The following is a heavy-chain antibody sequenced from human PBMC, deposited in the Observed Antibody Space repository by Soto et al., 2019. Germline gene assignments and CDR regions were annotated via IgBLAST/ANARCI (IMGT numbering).Heavy chain of an antibody. CDR2: INPNSGGT. V-gene: IGHV1-2*02. Sequence: ASVKVSCKASGYTFTGYYMHWVRQAPGQGLEWMGWINPNSGGTNYAQKFQGRVTMTRDTSISTAYMELSRLRSDDTAVYYCARDSVVTIFGVVPKGYYYGMDVWGQGTTVTVSS. J-gene: IGHJ6*02. CDR3: ARDSVVTIFGVVPKGYYYGMDV. D-gene: IGHD3-3*01. CDR1: GYTFTGYY.